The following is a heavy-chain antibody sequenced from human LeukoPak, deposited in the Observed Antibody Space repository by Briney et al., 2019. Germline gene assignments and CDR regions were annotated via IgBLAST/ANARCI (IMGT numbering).Heavy chain of an antibody. CDR1: GGSISSGGYY. D-gene: IGHD5-12*01. CDR2: IYYSGST. Sequence: SETLSLTCTVSGGSISSGGYYWSWIRQHPGKGLEWIGYIYYSGSTYYNPSLKSRVTISVDTSKNQFSLKLSSVIAADTAVYYCARHGRVATPGGFDPWGQGTLVTVSS. J-gene: IGHJ5*02. V-gene: IGHV4-31*03. CDR3: ARHGRVATPGGFDP.